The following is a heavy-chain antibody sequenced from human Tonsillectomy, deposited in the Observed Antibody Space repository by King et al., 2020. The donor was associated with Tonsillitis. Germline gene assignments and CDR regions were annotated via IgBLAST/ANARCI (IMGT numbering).Heavy chain of an antibody. CDR1: GGSISSGGYY. CDR2: IYYSGGT. V-gene: IGHV4-31*03. D-gene: IGHD6-19*01. CDR3: AREAQQWPQFDY. Sequence: VQLQESGPGLVKPSQTLSLTCTVSGGSISSGGYYWSWIRQHPGKGLEWIGYIYYSGGTYYNPSLKSRVTISVDTSKNQFSLKLSSVTAADTAVYYCAREAQQWPQFDYWGQGTLVTVSS. J-gene: IGHJ4*02.